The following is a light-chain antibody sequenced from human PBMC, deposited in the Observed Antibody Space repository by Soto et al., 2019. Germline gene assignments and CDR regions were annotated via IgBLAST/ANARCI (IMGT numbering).Light chain of an antibody. Sequence: QSVLAQPASVSGSPGQSVTISCTGTGGDVGGYSFVSWYQLHPGKAPKLMIFDVSKRPSGVPDRFSGSKSGNTASLTISGLQADDEADYYCCSFAGSHTSPAFGGGTKVTVL. V-gene: IGLV2-11*01. CDR3: CSFAGSHTSPA. J-gene: IGLJ1*01. CDR1: GGDVGGYSF. CDR2: DVS.